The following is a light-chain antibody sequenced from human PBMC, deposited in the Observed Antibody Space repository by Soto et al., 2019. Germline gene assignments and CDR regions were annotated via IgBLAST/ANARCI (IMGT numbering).Light chain of an antibody. CDR1: SSDVGGYSY. V-gene: IGLV2-8*01. CDR2: EVN. Sequence: QSALTQPPSASGSPGQSVTISCTGASSDVGGYSYVSWYQQHPGKAPKLMIYEVNKRPSGVPDRFSGSKFGNTASLTVSGLQAEDDADYSCSSYGGSNNLVFGGATKLTVL. J-gene: IGLJ2*01. CDR3: SSYGGSNNLV.